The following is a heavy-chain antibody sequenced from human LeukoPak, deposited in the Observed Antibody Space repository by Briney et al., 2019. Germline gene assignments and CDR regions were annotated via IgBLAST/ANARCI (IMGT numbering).Heavy chain of an antibody. Sequence: SETLSLTCTVSGGSISIYYWIWLRQPPGKGVEGLGYIYYSGSTNYNPSLKSRVTISVDTSKNQFSLKLSSVTAADTAVYYCARAAEDDFWSGNIWYFDLWGRGTLVTVSS. V-gene: IGHV4-59*01. CDR2: IYYSGST. D-gene: IGHD3-3*01. J-gene: IGHJ2*01. CDR3: ARAAEDDFWSGNIWYFDL. CDR1: GGSISIYY.